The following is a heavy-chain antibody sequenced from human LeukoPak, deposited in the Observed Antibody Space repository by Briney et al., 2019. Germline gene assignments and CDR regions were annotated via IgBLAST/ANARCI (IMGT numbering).Heavy chain of an antibody. J-gene: IGHJ4*02. D-gene: IGHD2-2*01. CDR1: GGSISSSSYY. CDR2: FYYSGST. Sequence: SETLSLTCTVSGGSISSSSYYWGWIRQPPGKGLEWTGSFYYSGSTYYNPSLKSRVTISVDTSKNQFSLKLSSVTAADTAVYYCARDGVVVPAAVDYWGQGTLVTVSS. CDR3: ARDGVVVPAAVDY. V-gene: IGHV4-39*02.